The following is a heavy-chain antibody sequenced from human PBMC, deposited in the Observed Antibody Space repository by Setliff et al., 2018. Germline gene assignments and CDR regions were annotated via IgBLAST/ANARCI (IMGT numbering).Heavy chain of an antibody. CDR3: ARREVGATAGAFDI. V-gene: IGHV1-18*01. J-gene: IGHJ3*02. Sequence: ASVKVSCKASGYTFTTYGVAWVRQAPGQGLEWLGWISGYNGNTNYAQKFQGRVTITADESTSTAYMELSSLRSEDTAVYYCARREVGATAGAFDIWGQGTMVTVSS. CDR2: ISGYNGNT. CDR1: GYTFTTYG. D-gene: IGHD1-26*01.